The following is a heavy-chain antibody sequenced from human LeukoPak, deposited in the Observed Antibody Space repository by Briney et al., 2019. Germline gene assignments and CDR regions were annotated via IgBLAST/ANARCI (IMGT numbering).Heavy chain of an antibody. D-gene: IGHD3-10*01. Sequence: GESLQISCKGSGYSFTSYWIGWVRQLPGKGLEWMGIIYPGDSDTRYSPSFQGQVTISADKSISTAYLQWSSLKASDTAMYYCARGIKPIRYYYGSRVFYFDYWGQGTLVTVSS. CDR1: GYSFTSYW. CDR3: ARGIKPIRYYYGSRVFYFDY. J-gene: IGHJ4*02. V-gene: IGHV5-51*01. CDR2: IYPGDSDT.